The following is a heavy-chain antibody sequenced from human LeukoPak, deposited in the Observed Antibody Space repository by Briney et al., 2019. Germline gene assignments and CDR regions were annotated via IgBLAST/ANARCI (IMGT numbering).Heavy chain of an antibody. J-gene: IGHJ4*02. CDR1: GFTFSSYG. D-gene: IGHD2-15*01. CDR3: AKDRFCSGGSCYYFDY. CDR2: ISCDGSNK. Sequence: PGGSLRLSCAASGFTFSSYGMHWVRQAPGKGLEWVAVISCDGSNKYYADSVKGRFTISRDNSKNTLYLQMNSLRAEDTAVYYCAKDRFCSGGSCYYFDYWGQGTLVTVSS. V-gene: IGHV3-30*18.